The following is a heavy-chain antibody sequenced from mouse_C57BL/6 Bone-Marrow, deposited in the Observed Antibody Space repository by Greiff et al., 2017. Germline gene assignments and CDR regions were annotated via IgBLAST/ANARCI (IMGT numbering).Heavy chain of an antibody. D-gene: IGHD3-3*01. V-gene: IGHV1-59*01. CDR2: IDPSDSYT. J-gene: IGHJ2*01. CDR3: ARSPGTSY. CDR1: GYTFTSYW. Sequence: QVRLQQPGAELVRPGTSVKLSCKASGYTFTSYWMHWVKQRPGQGLEWIGVIDPSDSYTNYNQKFKGKATLTVDTSSSTAYMQLSSLTSEDSAVYYCARSPGTSYWGQGTTLTVSS.